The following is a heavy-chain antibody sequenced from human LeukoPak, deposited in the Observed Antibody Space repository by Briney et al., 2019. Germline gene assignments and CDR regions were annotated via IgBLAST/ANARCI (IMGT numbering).Heavy chain of an antibody. V-gene: IGHV3-21*01. CDR1: GFTFSSYS. D-gene: IGHD3-3*01. Sequence: GGSLRLSCAASGFTFSSYSMNWVRQAPGKGLEWVSFISTSGSYIYYADSVKGRFTISRDNAKNSLYLQMNSLRAEDTAVYYCARDAADYDFWSGYYSYYYYMDVWGTGTTVTVSS. J-gene: IGHJ6*03. CDR2: ISTSGSYI. CDR3: ARDAADYDFWSGYYSYYYYMDV.